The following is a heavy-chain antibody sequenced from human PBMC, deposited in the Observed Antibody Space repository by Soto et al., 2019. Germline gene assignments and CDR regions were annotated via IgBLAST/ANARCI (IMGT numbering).Heavy chain of an antibody. V-gene: IGHV3-23*01. J-gene: IGHJ4*02. CDR1: GFSLSSYS. CDR2: ISDSGGST. Sequence: EVQLLESGGGLVQPGGSLRLSCAASGFSLSSYSTNWVRQAQGKGLEWVSGISDSGGSTYYADSVKGRFTISKDNSENTLYLQMDSLRAEDTTVYYCAKGRGGSYYSALDYWGQGTLVTVSS. CDR3: AKGRGGSYYSALDY. D-gene: IGHD2-15*01.